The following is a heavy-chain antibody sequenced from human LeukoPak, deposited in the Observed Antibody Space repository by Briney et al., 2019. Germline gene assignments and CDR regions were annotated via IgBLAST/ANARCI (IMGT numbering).Heavy chain of an antibody. J-gene: IGHJ4*02. V-gene: IGHV3-43*02. Sequence: PAVSLRFSCAASGFTFDDYAMHWVRQAPGKGLEWVSLISGDGGSTYYADSVRGRFTISRDNTKNYLYLQMNSLRTEDTALYYCAKDIAPRYGSGSLTANYFDYWGQGTLVTVSS. D-gene: IGHD3-10*01. CDR1: GFTFDDYA. CDR2: ISGDGGST. CDR3: AKDIAPRYGSGSLTANYFDY.